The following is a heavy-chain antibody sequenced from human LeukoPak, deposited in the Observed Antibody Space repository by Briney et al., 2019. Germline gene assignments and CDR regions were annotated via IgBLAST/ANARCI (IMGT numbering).Heavy chain of an antibody. CDR2: IYNSGST. Sequence: SETLSLTCSVSGDSISIYYWSWIRQPPGKGLEWIRYIYNSGSTNYNPSLKSRVTISVDTSKNQFSLKLTSVTAADTAVYYCARAYGYGGGFDYWGQGTLVTVSS. CDR1: GDSISIYY. V-gene: IGHV4-59*01. CDR3: ARAYGYGGGFDY. J-gene: IGHJ4*02. D-gene: IGHD4-23*01.